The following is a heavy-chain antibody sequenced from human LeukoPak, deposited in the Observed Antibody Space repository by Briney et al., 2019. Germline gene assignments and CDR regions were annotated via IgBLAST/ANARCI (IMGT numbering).Heavy chain of an antibody. J-gene: IGHJ5*02. CDR3: ARYLQSGGFDP. D-gene: IGHD5-24*01. CDR2: IKQDGSEK. Sequence: PGGSLRLSCAASGFIFGSYWMSWVRQAPGKGLEWVANIKQDGSEKYYVDSVKGRFTISRDNAKNSLYLQMNSLRAEDTAVYYCARYLQSGGFDPWGQGTLVTVSS. CDR1: GFIFGSYW. V-gene: IGHV3-7*01.